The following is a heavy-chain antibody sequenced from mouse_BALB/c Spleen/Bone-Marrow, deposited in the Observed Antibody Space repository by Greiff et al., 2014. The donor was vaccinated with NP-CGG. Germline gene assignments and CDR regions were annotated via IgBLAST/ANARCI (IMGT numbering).Heavy chain of an antibody. CDR3: ARFAGTPYTMDY. Sequence: VQLKESGPDLGKPSQSLSLTCTVTGYSITSDYSLHWIRQFPGKKMERMGYIHYSGTTVYNPSLKSRISITRDTSNNQFFLQLNSVTTEDTATYYCARFAGTPYTMDYWGQGTSVTVSS. CDR2: IHYSGTT. J-gene: IGHJ4*01. D-gene: IGHD4-1*01. CDR1: GYSITSDYS. V-gene: IGHV3-1*02.